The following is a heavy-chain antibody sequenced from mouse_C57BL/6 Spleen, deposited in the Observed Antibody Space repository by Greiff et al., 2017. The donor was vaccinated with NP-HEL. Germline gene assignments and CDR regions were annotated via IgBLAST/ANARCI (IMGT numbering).Heavy chain of an antibody. CDR3: ARHGAGFAY. J-gene: IGHJ3*01. V-gene: IGHV5-6*01. Sequence: EVQRVESGGDLVKPGGSLKLSCAASGFTFSSYGMSWVRQTPDKRLEWVATISSGGSYTYYPDSVQGRFTISRDNAKNTLYLQMSSLKSEDTAMYYCARHGAGFAYWGQGTLVTVSA. CDR2: ISSGGSYT. CDR1: GFTFSSYG.